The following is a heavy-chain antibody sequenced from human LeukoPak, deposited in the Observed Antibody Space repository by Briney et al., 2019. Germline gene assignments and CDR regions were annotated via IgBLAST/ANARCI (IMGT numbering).Heavy chain of an antibody. CDR3: AREDQHYYYYMDV. V-gene: IGHV3-30*03. Sequence: GGSLRLSCTASGFTFSTYGMHWVRQAPGKGLEWVTLISYDGSTKYYSDSVKGRFTISRDNAKNSLYLQMNSLRAEDTAVYYCAREDQHYYYYMDVWGKGTTVTISS. CDR1: GFTFSTYG. CDR2: ISYDGSTK. J-gene: IGHJ6*03.